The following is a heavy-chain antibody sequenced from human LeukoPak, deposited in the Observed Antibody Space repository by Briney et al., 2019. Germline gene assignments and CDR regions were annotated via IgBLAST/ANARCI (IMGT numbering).Heavy chain of an antibody. V-gene: IGHV3-30-3*01. CDR1: GFTFRNYV. CDR3: AREGYYGSGSPPSLYFDY. D-gene: IGHD3-10*01. CDR2: TSSDLNVK. J-gene: IGHJ4*02. Sequence: GGSLRLSCAASGFTFRNYVIHWVRQAPGKGLEWVAVTSSDLNVKLYADSVKGRFTISRDNPRSTLYLQMNSLRPEDTAIYYCAREGYYGSGSPPSLYFDYWGQGTLVTVSS.